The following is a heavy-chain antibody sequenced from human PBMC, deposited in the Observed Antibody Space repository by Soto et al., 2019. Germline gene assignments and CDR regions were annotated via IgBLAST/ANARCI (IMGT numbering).Heavy chain of an antibody. CDR3: ANGDLLGDYIWGSYRRLTFYFDY. Sequence: QVQLQQWGAGLLKPSETLSLTCAVYGGSFSGYYWSWIRQPPGKGLEWIGEINHSGSTNYNPSLKGRVTISVDTPKEQFSLKLSSVPAADTAVYYCANGDLLGDYIWGSYRRLTFYFDYWGRGTLVTVSS. J-gene: IGHJ4*02. V-gene: IGHV4-34*01. CDR1: GGSFSGYY. CDR2: INHSGST. D-gene: IGHD3-16*02.